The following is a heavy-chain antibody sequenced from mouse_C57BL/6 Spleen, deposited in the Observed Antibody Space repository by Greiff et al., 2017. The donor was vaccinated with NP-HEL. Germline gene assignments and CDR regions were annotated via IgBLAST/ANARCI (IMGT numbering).Heavy chain of an antibody. CDR2: ISSGSSTS. J-gene: IGHJ4*01. D-gene: IGHD1-1*01. V-gene: IGHV5-17*01. CDR3: ARGDYGSSWGAMDC. Sequence: DVKLVESGGGLVKPGGSLKLSCAASGFTFSDYGMHWVRQAPEKGLEWVAYISSGSSTSYYADTVKGRFTISRDNAKNTLFLQMTSLRSEDTAMYYCARGDYGSSWGAMDCWGQGTSVTVSS. CDR1: GFTFSDYG.